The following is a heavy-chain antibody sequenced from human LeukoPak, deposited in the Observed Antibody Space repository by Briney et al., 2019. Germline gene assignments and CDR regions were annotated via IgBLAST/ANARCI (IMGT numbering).Heavy chain of an antibody. CDR3: AKDWRGYMDV. V-gene: IGHV3-33*06. CDR1: GFTLSSYG. J-gene: IGHJ6*03. Sequence: GGSLRLSCAASGFTLSSYGMHWVRQAPGKGLEWVAVIWYDGSNKYYADSVKGRFTISRDNSKNTLYLQMNSLRAEDTAVYYCAKDWRGYMDVWGKGTTVTVSS. CDR2: IWYDGSNK.